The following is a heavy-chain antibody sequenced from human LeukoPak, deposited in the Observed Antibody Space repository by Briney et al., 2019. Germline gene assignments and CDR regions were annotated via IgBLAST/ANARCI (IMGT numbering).Heavy chain of an antibody. V-gene: IGHV1-24*01. Sequence: RASVKVSCKVSGYTLTELSMHWVRQAPGKGLEWMGGFDPEDGETIYAQKFQGRVTMTEDTSTDTAYMELRSLRSEDTAVYYCAAVGLTGDPMAIDYWGQGTLVTVSS. CDR3: AAVGLTGDPMAIDY. J-gene: IGHJ4*02. CDR1: GYTLTELS. D-gene: IGHD7-27*01. CDR2: FDPEDGET.